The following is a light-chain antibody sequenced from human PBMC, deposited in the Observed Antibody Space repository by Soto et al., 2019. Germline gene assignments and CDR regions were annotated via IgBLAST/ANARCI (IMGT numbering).Light chain of an antibody. CDR2: DAS. Sequence: DIRRTLCPCCLSGCTVDRXTXTCRASQSISSLLNWYQHKPGKAPEVLMFDASNLQSGVPSRFSHSGSGTEFTLTISSLQTEDFAPYYCKQTDSTTHPFGHVTKVEIK. V-gene: IGKV1-39*01. CDR1: QSISSL. J-gene: IGKJ2*01. CDR3: KQTDSTTHP.